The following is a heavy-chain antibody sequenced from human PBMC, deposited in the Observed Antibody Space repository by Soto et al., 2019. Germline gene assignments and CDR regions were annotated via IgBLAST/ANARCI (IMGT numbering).Heavy chain of an antibody. CDR1: GGSFSGYY. V-gene: IGHV4-34*01. CDR3: ARGQGSGAQSGYMDV. Sequence: PSETLSLTCAVYGGSFSGYYWSWIRQPPGKGLEWIGEINHSGSTNYNPSLKSRVTISVDTSKNQFSLKLSSVTAADTAVYYCARGQGSGAQSGYMDVWGQGTTVTVS. D-gene: IGHD3-3*01. J-gene: IGHJ6*02. CDR2: INHSGST.